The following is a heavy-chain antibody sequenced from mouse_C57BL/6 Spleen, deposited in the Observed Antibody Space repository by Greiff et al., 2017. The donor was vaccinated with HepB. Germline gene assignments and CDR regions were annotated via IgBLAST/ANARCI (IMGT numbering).Heavy chain of an antibody. CDR2: IYPGDGDT. Sequence: VKLVESGAELVKPGASVKISCKASGYAFSSYWMNWVKQRPGKGLEWIGQIYPGDGDTNYNGKFKGKATLTADKSSSTAYMQLSSLTSEDSAVYFCAPYYGSSPYAMDYWGQGTSVTVSS. J-gene: IGHJ4*01. CDR1: GYAFSSYW. CDR3: APYYGSSPYAMDY. D-gene: IGHD1-1*01. V-gene: IGHV1-80*01.